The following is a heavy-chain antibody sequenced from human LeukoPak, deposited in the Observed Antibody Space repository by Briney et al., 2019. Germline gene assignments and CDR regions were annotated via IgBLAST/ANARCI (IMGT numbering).Heavy chain of an antibody. CDR2: ISSDGSKN. CDR3: ATAGDYVEDY. V-gene: IGHV3-30*03. J-gene: IGHJ4*02. D-gene: IGHD4-17*01. CDR1: GFTFTNYA. Sequence: GGSLRLSCAASGFTFTNYAMHWVRQTPGKGLEWVALISSDGSKNIYAYSVKGRFTISRDNSKNTLYLQMNSLRPEDTAVYYCATAGDYVEDYWGQGTLVTVSS.